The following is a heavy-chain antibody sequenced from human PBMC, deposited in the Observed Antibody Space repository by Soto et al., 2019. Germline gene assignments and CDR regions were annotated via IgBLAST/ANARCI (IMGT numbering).Heavy chain of an antibody. Sequence: GESLKISCQGSGFSFTNYWITWVRQMHGKGLEWMGRIDCSDSYTNYSPSFQGHVTISADKSINTAYLTWSSLKASDTAMYYCARHRIAADIFDIWGQGTMVTVSS. CDR1: GFSFTNYW. J-gene: IGHJ3*02. V-gene: IGHV5-10-1*01. CDR2: IDCSDSYT. D-gene: IGHD6-13*01. CDR3: ARHRIAADIFDI.